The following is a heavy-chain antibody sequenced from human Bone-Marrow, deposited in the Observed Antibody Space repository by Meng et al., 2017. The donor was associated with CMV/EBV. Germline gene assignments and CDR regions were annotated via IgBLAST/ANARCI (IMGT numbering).Heavy chain of an antibody. CDR2: ISWNSGSI. J-gene: IGHJ4*02. CDR3: ARDAYGDYYNLIDY. Sequence: GGSLRLSCAASGFTFDDYAMHWVRQAPGKGLEWVSGISWNSGSIGYADSVKGRFTISRDNAKNSLYLQMNSLRAEDTAVYYCARDAYGDYYNLIDYWGQGTLVTVSS. V-gene: IGHV3-9*01. D-gene: IGHD2-21*02. CDR1: GFTFDDYA.